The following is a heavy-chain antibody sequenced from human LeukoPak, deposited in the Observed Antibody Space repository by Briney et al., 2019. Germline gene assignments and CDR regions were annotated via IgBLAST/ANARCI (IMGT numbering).Heavy chain of an antibody. J-gene: IGHJ4*02. CDR3: ARVAAAGTAY. Sequence: GGSLRLSCAASGFTFSTYWMHWVRQAPGKGLEWVSSISSSSTFIYYADSVKGRFTISRDNSKNTLYLQMNSLRAEDTAVYYCARVAAAGTAYWGQGTLVTVSS. V-gene: IGHV3-21*04. D-gene: IGHD6-13*01. CDR2: ISSSSTFI. CDR1: GFTFSTYW.